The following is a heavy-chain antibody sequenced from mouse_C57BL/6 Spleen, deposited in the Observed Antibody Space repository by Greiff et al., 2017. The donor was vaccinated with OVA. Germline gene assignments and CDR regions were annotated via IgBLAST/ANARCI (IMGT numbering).Heavy chain of an antibody. CDR2: IYPSDSET. D-gene: IGHD1-1*02. CDR3: ARGSYDYDMDY. J-gene: IGHJ4*01. CDR1: GYTFTSYW. Sequence: QVQLQQPGAELVRPGSSVKLSCKASGYTFTSYWMDWVKQRPGQGLEWIGNIYPSDSETHYNQKFKDKATLTVDKSSSTAYMQLSSLTAEDSAVYYCARGSYDYDMDYWGQGTSVTVSS. V-gene: IGHV1-61*01.